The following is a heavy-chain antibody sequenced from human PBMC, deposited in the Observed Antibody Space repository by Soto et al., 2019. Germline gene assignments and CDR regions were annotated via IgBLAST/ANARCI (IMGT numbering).Heavy chain of an antibody. CDR3: ARGVGVLEWLPHAFDY. Sequence: GASVKVSCKASGYTLTSYGISWVRQAPGQGLEWMGWISAYNGNTNYAQKLQGRVTMTTDTSTSTAYMELRSLRSDDTAVYYCARGVGVLEWLPHAFDYWGQGTLVTVSS. V-gene: IGHV1-18*01. CDR2: ISAYNGNT. CDR1: GYTLTSYG. D-gene: IGHD3-3*01. J-gene: IGHJ4*02.